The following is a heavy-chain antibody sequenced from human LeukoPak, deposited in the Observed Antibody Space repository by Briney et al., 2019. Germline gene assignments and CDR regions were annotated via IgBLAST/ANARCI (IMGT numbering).Heavy chain of an antibody. D-gene: IGHD2-21*02. J-gene: IGHJ3*02. V-gene: IGHV4-4*02. CDR3: ARAGCGGDCYDAFDI. Sequence: SGTLSLTCAVSGGSISSSNWWSWVRQPPGKGLEWIVEIYHSGSTNYNPSLKSRVTISVDKSKNQFSLKLSSVTAADTAVYYCARAGCGGDCYDAFDIWGQGTMVTVSS. CDR2: IYHSGST. CDR1: GGSISSSNW.